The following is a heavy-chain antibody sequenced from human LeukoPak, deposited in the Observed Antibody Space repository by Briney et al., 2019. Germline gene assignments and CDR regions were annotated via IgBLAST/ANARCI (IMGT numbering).Heavy chain of an antibody. J-gene: IGHJ5*02. D-gene: IGHD7-27*01. CDR3: ARLDGSNWGSLSLDP. CDR1: GYSFTSYW. V-gene: IGHV5-51*01. CDR2: IYPGDSDT. Sequence: GVSLKISCKGSGYSFTSYWIGWVRQMPGKGLEWMGIIYPGDSDTRYSPSFQGQVTISADKSISTAYLQWSSLKASDTAMYYCARLDGSNWGSLSLDPWGQGTLVTVSS.